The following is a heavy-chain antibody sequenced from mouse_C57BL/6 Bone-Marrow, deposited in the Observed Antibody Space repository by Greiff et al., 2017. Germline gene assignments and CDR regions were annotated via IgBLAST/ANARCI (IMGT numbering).Heavy chain of an antibody. V-gene: IGHV1-63*01. Sequence: VQLQQSGAELVRPGTSVKMSCKASGYTFTNYWIGWAKQRPGHGLEWIGDIYPGGGYTNYNEKFKGKATLTADKSSSTAYMQFSSLTSEDSAIYYCARAPIYYDYDGSVWYFDVWGTGTTVTVSS. J-gene: IGHJ1*03. CDR2: IYPGGGYT. D-gene: IGHD2-4*01. CDR1: GYTFTNYW. CDR3: ARAPIYYDYDGSVWYFDV.